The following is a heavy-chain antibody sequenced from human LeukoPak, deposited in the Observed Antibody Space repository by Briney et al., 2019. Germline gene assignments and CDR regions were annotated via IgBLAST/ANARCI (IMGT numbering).Heavy chain of an antibody. Sequence: SETLSLTCPVSGGSISSYYWSWIRQPPGKGLEWIGYIYYSGSTNYNPSLKSRVTISVDTSKNQFSLKLSSVTAADTAVYYCARDATGTIDYWGQGTLVTVSS. J-gene: IGHJ4*02. V-gene: IGHV4-59*13. CDR3: ARDATGTIDY. CDR2: IYYSGST. D-gene: IGHD1-1*01. CDR1: GGSISSYY.